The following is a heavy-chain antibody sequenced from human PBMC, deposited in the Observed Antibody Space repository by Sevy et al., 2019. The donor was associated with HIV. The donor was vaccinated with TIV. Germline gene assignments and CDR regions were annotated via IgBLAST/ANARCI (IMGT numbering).Heavy chain of an antibody. CDR1: GYTFTGHY. D-gene: IGHD7-27*01. J-gene: IGHJ4*02. Sequence: VKVSCKASGYTFTGHYLHWVRQAPGRGLEWMGWIDPISAGTNYAQKFKGRVTMARDTSISTAYMELSRLRFDDTAMYYCVRIRFQTGAFDSWGQGTLLTVSS. CDR3: VRIRFQTGAFDS. CDR2: IDPISAGT. V-gene: IGHV1-2*02.